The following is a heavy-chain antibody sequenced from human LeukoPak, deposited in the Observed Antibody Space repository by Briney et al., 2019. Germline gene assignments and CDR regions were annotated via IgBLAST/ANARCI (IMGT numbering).Heavy chain of an antibody. Sequence: SETLSLTCTVSGGSISSSSYYWGWIRQPPGKGLEWIGSIYYSGSTYYNPSLKSRVTISVDTSKNQFSLKLSSVTAADTAVYYCARDLKQWLVGPWFDPWGQGTLVTVSS. D-gene: IGHD6-19*01. CDR3: ARDLKQWLVGPWFDP. CDR2: IYYSGST. CDR1: GGSISSSSYY. J-gene: IGHJ5*02. V-gene: IGHV4-39*07.